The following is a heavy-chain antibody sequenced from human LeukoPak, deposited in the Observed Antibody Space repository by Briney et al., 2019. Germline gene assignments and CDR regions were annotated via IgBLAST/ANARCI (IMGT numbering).Heavy chain of an antibody. CDR3: ARWGHFDASGYFVVDY. J-gene: IGHJ4*02. CDR1: DGSIRNFY. CDR2: TLYGGRT. D-gene: IGHD3-22*01. Sequence: SETLSLTCTVSDGSIRNFYRNWFRQPPGKRLEWIGHTLYGGRTDYNPSLESRVTISVDTSKSQFSLNLRSVTTTDTAAYYCARWGHFDASGYFVVDYWGQGALVTVSS. V-gene: IGHV4-59*01.